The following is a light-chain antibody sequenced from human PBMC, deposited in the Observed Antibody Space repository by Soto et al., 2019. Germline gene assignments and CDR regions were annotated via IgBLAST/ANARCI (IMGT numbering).Light chain of an antibody. J-gene: IGLJ1*01. Sequence: QSALTQPPSASGSPGQSVTISCTGTSSDVGGYNYVSWYQQHPGKVPKLMIYEVSKRPSGFPDRFSGSKSGNTASLTVSGLQAEDEADYYCSSYAGSNTDYVFGTGTKLTVL. V-gene: IGLV2-8*01. CDR3: SSYAGSNTDYV. CDR1: SSDVGGYNY. CDR2: EVS.